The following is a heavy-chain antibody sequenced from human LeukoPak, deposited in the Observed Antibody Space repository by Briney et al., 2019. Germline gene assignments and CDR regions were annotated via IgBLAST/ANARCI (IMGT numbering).Heavy chain of an antibody. CDR3: AREVELLLDSLPDDALAI. V-gene: IGHV4-30-4*01. CDR2: IYYSGST. J-gene: IGHJ3*02. Sequence: SETLSLTCTVSGGTISSGDYYCGWIRQPPGKGLEWIGYIYYSGSTYYNPSLKSRVTISVDTSKNQFSLKLSSVTAADTAVYYCAREVELLLDSLPDDALAIWGQGTMVTVSS. D-gene: IGHD3-3*01. CDR1: GGTISSGDYY.